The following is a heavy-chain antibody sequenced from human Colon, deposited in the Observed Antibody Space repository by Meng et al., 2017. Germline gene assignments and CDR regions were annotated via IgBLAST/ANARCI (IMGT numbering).Heavy chain of an antibody. Sequence: VPLAPWSPGLLKPSETLSLTCAVYGGSFSGYFLSWIRQPPGQGLEWIGEINHTGNTSYNPSLKSRLTISVDTSKNQFSLNLSSVTAADTALYYCARSVRLGVAGKSGAYWGQGTLVTVSS. V-gene: IGHV4-34*01. CDR2: INHTGNT. CDR3: ARSVRLGVAGKSGAY. J-gene: IGHJ4*02. CDR1: GGSFSGYF. D-gene: IGHD6-19*01.